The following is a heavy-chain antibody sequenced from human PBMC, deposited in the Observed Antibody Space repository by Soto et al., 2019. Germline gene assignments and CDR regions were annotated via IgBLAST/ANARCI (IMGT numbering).Heavy chain of an antibody. CDR1: GYSFTSYW. CDR3: ARYYYDSSADYYYYGMDV. V-gene: IGHV5-51*01. D-gene: IGHD3-22*01. CDR2: IYPGDSDT. J-gene: IGHJ6*02. Sequence: GESLKISCKGSGYSFTSYWIGWVRQMPGKGLEWMGIIYPGDSDTRYSPSFQGQVTISADKSISTAYLQWSSLKASDTAMYYCARYYYDSSADYYYYGMDVWGQGPRSPSP.